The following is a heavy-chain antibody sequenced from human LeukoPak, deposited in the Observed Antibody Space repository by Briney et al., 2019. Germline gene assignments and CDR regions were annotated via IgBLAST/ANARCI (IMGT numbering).Heavy chain of an antibody. J-gene: IGHJ4*02. CDR1: GVTFSTYA. V-gene: IGHV3-23*01. CDR3: AKDVYGDYGGLDY. Sequence: GGSLRLSCAASGVTFSTYALSWVRQAPGKGLEWVSSILGSDSSTYDADTVKGQFAISRDNSKNTLYLQMNSLIAEDTAVYYCAKDVYGDYGGLDYWGQGTLVTVSS. D-gene: IGHD4-17*01. CDR2: ILGSDSST.